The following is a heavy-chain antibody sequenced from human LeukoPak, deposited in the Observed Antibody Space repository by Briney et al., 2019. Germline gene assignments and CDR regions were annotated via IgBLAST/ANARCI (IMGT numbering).Heavy chain of an antibody. D-gene: IGHD4-17*01. Sequence: GGSLRLSCAASGFTFSDHYMSWIRQARGKGVGWVSYIRSGDSSIYYADSVKGRFTISRDNAKNSLYLQMSSLRAEDTAVYYCARGHYGLDYWGQGTLVTVSS. CDR3: ARGHYGLDY. CDR1: GFTFSDHY. CDR2: IRSGDSSI. V-gene: IGHV3-11*01. J-gene: IGHJ4*02.